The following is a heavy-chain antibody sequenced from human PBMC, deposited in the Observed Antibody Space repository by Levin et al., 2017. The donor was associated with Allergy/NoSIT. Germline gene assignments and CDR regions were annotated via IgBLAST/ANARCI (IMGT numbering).Heavy chain of an antibody. Sequence: RASVKVSCKASGGTFSRSALSWVRQAPGQGLEWVGGIMPILGTANYAQSFQGRVTISADESSFTMFLDLTSLRPEDTAIYYCARGVVGGNFGLDVWGQGTTVIVSS. CDR1: GGTFSRSA. V-gene: IGHV1-69*13. D-gene: IGHD2-15*01. J-gene: IGHJ6*02. CDR3: ARGVVGGNFGLDV. CDR2: IMPILGTA.